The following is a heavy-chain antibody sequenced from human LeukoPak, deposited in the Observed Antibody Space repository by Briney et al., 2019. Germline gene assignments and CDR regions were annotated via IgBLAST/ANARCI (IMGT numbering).Heavy chain of an antibody. CDR1: GYTISDYY. J-gene: IGHJ4*02. Sequence: ASVKVSCKASGYTISDYYIHWVRQAPGQGLEWMGWINPDSGDTNYEQKFQDWVTMTRDTSVNTVYMELSSLKSDDTAVYYCARVGYYYGAGSHFKALDSWGQGTLVIVSS. V-gene: IGHV1-2*04. CDR3: ARVGYYYGAGSHFKALDS. D-gene: IGHD3-10*01. CDR2: INPDSGDT.